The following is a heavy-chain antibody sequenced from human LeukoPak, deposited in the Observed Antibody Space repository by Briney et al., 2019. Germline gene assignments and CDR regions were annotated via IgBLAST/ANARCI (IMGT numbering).Heavy chain of an antibody. Sequence: SETLSLTCAVYGGSFSGYYWSWIRQPPGKGLEWIGEINHSGSTNYNPSLKSRVTISVDTSKNQFSLKLSSVTAADTAVYYCARGAREWYYYGMDVWGQGTTVTVSS. CDR3: ARGAREWYYYGMDV. V-gene: IGHV4-34*01. D-gene: IGHD2-8*01. CDR2: INHSGST. J-gene: IGHJ6*02. CDR1: GGSFSGYY.